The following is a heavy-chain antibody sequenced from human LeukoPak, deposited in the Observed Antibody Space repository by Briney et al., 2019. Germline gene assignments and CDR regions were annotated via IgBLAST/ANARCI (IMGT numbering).Heavy chain of an antibody. D-gene: IGHD6-6*01. CDR2: INHSGST. CDR3: ARGAKQLANDY. V-gene: IGHV4-34*01. CDR1: GGSFSGYY. Sequence: SETLSLTCAVYGGSFSGYYWSLILQPPGKGLEWIGEINHSGSTNYNPSLKSRVTISVDTSKNQFSLKLSSVTAADTAVYYCARGAKQLANDYWGQGTLVTVSS. J-gene: IGHJ4*02.